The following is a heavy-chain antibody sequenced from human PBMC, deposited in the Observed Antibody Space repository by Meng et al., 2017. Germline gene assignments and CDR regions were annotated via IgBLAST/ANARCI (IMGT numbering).Heavy chain of an antibody. J-gene: IGHJ4*02. CDR3: ARTTYYYDSSCPWVFVY. CDR2: ISSNGGST. Sequence: GESLKISCAASGFTFSSYAMHWVRQAPGKGLEYVSAISSNGGSTYYANSVKGRSTISRDNSKNTLYLQMGSLRAEDMAVYYCARTTYYYDSSCPWVFVYWGQGTLVTVSS. D-gene: IGHD3-22*01. CDR1: GFTFSSYA. V-gene: IGHV3-64*01.